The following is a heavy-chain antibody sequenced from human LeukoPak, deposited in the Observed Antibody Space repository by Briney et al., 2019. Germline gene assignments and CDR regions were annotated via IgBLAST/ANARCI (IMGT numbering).Heavy chain of an antibody. D-gene: IGHD2-2*01. CDR2: IYYSGST. CDR1: GGSISSGDYY. CDR3: AAYCSSTSCQEGSGWAFDY. J-gene: IGHJ4*02. V-gene: IGHV4-30-4*01. Sequence: PSETLSLTCTVSGGSISSGDYYWSWIRQPPGKGLEWIGYIYYSGSTYNNPSLKSRVTISVDTSKNQFSLKLSSVTAADTGVYYCAAYCSSTSCQEGSGWAFDYWGQGTLVTVSS.